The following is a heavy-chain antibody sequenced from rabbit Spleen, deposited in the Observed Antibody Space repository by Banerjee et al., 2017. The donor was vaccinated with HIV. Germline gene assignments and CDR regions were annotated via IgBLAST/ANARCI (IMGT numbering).Heavy chain of an antibody. CDR2: IDTGSSGFT. CDR3: ARDTSSSFSSYGMDL. V-gene: IGHV1S40*01. D-gene: IGHD1-1*01. J-gene: IGHJ6*01. Sequence: QSLEESGGDLVKPGASLTLTCTASGVSFSSSSYMCWVRQAPGKGLEWIACIDTGSSGFTYFATWAKGRFTCSKTSSTTVTLQMTSLTAADTATYFCARDTSSSFSSYGMDLWGPGTLVTVS. CDR1: GVSFSSSSY.